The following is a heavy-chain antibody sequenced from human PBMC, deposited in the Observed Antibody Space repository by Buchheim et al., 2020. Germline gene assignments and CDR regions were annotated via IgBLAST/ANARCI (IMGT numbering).Heavy chain of an antibody. V-gene: IGHV4-59*01. Sequence: QVQLQESGPGLVKPSETLSLTCTVSGGSLSNFHWTWIRQPPGKALEWIGYIFYSGSTIYSPSLRSRVTMSVDTSKNQFSLKLSSVTAADTAVYYCAGAGTLPSPFDYWGQGTL. J-gene: IGHJ4*02. CDR1: GGSLSNFH. D-gene: IGHD1-14*01. CDR2: IFYSGST. CDR3: AGAGTLPSPFDY.